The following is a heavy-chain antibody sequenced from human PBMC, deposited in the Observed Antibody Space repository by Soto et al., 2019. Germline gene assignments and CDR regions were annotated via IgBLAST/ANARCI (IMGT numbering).Heavy chain of an antibody. CDR1: GGSISSGDYY. Sequence: QVQLQESGPGLVKPSQNLSLTCTVPGGSISSGDYYWSWIHQPPGKGLEWIGYIYYSGSTNYNPSLSSRVTISVDTSKNQFSLNLSSVTAADTAVYYCARIVESGYTIDFDLWGRGTLVTVSS. V-gene: IGHV4-30-4*01. CDR3: ARIVESGYTIDFDL. J-gene: IGHJ2*01. D-gene: IGHD3-16*02. CDR2: IYYSGST.